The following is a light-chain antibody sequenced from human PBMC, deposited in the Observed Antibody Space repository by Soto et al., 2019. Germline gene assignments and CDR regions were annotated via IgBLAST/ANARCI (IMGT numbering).Light chain of an antibody. V-gene: IGKV1-12*01. CDR2: AAS. CDR1: QGIDRW. Sequence: IPLTHSPSPLSASVLYRATITCRASQGIDRWLAWYQQKPGKAPKVLIYAASSLRSGVPSRFSGSGSGTDFSLTISSLQPEDLATYYCKQSKSFPLTFGGGTKV. CDR3: KQSKSFPLT. J-gene: IGKJ4*01.